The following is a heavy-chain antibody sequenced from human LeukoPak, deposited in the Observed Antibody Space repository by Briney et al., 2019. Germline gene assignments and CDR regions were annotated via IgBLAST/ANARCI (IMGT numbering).Heavy chain of an antibody. CDR2: ITAGGGST. Sequence: GGSLRLSCAASGFTFSSYAVTWVRQAPGQGLEWVSTITAGGGSTYYADSVKGRFTISRDNSKNTLFLQMDSLRAEDTALYYCTKGRAPTCNGGSCYRTYDYWGQGTLVTVSS. CDR1: GFTFSSYA. J-gene: IGHJ4*02. CDR3: TKGRAPTCNGGSCYRTYDY. V-gene: IGHV3-23*01. D-gene: IGHD2-15*01.